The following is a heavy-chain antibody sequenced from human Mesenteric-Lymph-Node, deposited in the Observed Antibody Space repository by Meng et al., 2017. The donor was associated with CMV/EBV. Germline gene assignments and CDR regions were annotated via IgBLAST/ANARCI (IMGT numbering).Heavy chain of an antibody. D-gene: IGHD3-3*01. CDR1: GFSVSSYS. J-gene: IGHJ4*02. CDR3: ARRESSGFWSALN. Sequence: ASGFSVSSYSMNWLRQAPGRGLEWVSSISTSSTYIYYADSVQGRFTISRDNAKNSLYLQMNSLRAEDTAVYYCARRESSGFWSALNWGQGTLVTVSS. V-gene: IGHV3-21*01. CDR2: ISTSSTYI.